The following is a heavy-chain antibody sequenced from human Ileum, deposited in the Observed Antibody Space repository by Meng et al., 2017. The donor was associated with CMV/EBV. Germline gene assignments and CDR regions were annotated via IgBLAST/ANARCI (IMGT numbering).Heavy chain of an antibody. Sequence: QVRRVGSGGCVVQPGRSLRLSCAASGFTFSNYALHWVRQAPGKGLEWVTLVVNDGNKKYYADSVKGRFTISRDNSAKMVYLEMNNLRPEDTAIYYCARDFDYWGQGTLVTVSS. CDR2: VVNDGNKK. V-gene: IGHV3-30-3*01. J-gene: IGHJ4*02. CDR1: GFTFSNYA. CDR3: ARDFDY.